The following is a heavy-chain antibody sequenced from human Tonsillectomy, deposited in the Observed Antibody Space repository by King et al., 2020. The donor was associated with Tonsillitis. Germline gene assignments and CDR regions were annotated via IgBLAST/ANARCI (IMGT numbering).Heavy chain of an antibody. V-gene: IGHV4-31*03. CDR3: ARVSMIVVVLDY. J-gene: IGHJ4*02. D-gene: IGHD3-22*01. CDR2: IYYSGST. Sequence: LQLQESGPGLVKPSQTLSLTCTVSGGSISSGGYYWSWIRQHPGKGLEWIGYIYYSGSTYYNPSPKSRVTISVDTSKNQFSLKLSSVTAADTAVYYCARVSMIVVVLDYWGQGTLVTVSS. CDR1: GGSISSGGYY.